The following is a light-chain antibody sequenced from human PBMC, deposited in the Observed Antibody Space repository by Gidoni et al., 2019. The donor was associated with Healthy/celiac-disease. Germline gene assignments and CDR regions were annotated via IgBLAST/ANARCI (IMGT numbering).Light chain of an antibody. CDR1: QSVSSSY. J-gene: IGKJ1*01. CDR3: QQYGSSPPWT. V-gene: IGKV3-20*01. CDR2: GAS. Sequence: EMVLTQSPGTLSLSPGERATLSCRASQSVSSSYLAWYQQTPGQAPRLLIYGASSRATRIPDRFSGSGSGTDFTLTISRLEPEHFAVYYCQQYGSSPPWTFGQGTKVEIK.